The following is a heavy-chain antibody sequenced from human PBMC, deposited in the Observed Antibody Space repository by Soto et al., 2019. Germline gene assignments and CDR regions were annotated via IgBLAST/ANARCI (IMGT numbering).Heavy chain of an antibody. J-gene: IGHJ4*02. V-gene: IGHV3-30*04. CDR2: ISYDGSNK. CDR3: ARGGPDTAMVTGLLRD. Sequence: GGSLRLSCAASGFTFSSYAMHWVRQAPGKGLEWVAVISYDGSNKYYADSVKGRFTISRDNSKNTLYLQMNSLRAEDTAVYYCARGGPDTAMVTGLLRDWGQGTLVTVSS. CDR1: GFTFSSYA. D-gene: IGHD5-18*01.